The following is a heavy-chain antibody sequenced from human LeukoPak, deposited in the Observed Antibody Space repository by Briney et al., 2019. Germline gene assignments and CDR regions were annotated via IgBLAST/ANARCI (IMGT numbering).Heavy chain of an antibody. D-gene: IGHD2-2*01. CDR3: ARAAYCTSTSCHFSGYAQRPLDS. Sequence: GRSLRLSCVASGFTFNTYGIHWVRQAPGKGLEWVAGISRDGTSQDYADSVKGRFTISRDNSKNTLYLQMNSLRTEDTAVYYCARAAYCTSTSCHFSGYAQRPLDSWGQGTLVTVS. CDR1: GFTFNTYG. CDR2: ISRDGTSQ. V-gene: IGHV3-30*03. J-gene: IGHJ4*02.